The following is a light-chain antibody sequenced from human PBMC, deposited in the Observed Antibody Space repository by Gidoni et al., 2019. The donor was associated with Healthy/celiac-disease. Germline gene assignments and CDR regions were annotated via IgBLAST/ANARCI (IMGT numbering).Light chain of an antibody. J-gene: IGLJ2*01. CDR1: SSDVGGSNY. CDR3: SSYTSSSTAHVV. Sequence: QSALTQPSPVSGSPGPSIPISCTGTSSDVGGSNYVSWYQQHPGKAPKRMIYDVSNRPSGVSNRFSGSKSGNTASLTISGLQAEDEADYYCSSYTSSSTAHVVFGGGTKLTVL. CDR2: DVS. V-gene: IGLV2-14*01.